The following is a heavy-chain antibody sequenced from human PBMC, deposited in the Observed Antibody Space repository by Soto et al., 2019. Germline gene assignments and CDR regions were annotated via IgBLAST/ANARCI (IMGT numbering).Heavy chain of an antibody. Sequence: GGSLRLSCAASGFTFSSYAMSWVRQAPGKGLEWVSAISGSGGSTYYADSVKGRFTISRDNSKNTLYLQMNSLRAEDTAVYYCAKDHWVEMATITDFDFWGQGTLVTVSS. D-gene: IGHD5-12*01. V-gene: IGHV3-23*01. J-gene: IGHJ4*02. CDR2: ISGSGGST. CDR3: AKDHWVEMATITDFDF. CDR1: GFTFSSYA.